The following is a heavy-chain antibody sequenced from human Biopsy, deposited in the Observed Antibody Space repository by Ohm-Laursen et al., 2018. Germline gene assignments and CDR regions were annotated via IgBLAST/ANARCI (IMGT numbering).Heavy chain of an antibody. Sequence: SLRLSCSAPGFTFDDYGMHWVRQAPGKGLEWVSLISWDGRTRYYADSVKGRFAISRDNSKNSLYLQMNSLRLEDTALYFCARAFRGQYFYYYYGMDVWGQGTTVTVSS. J-gene: IGHJ6*02. V-gene: IGHV3-43D*04. D-gene: IGHD3-9*01. CDR1: GFTFDDYG. CDR3: ARAFRGQYFYYYYGMDV. CDR2: ISWDGRTR.